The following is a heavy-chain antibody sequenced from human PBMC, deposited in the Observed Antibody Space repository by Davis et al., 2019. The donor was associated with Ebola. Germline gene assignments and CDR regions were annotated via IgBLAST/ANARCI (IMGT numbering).Heavy chain of an antibody. CDR3: ARDLVTISQTHFDY. CDR2: INPNSGRT. J-gene: IGHJ4*02. Sequence: SVPVSRLPSRYPFTGHFMHRLRPAPGQGLEWMGWINPNSGRTHYAQTFQGRVTMTRDTSISTAYMELSRLRSDDTAVYYCARDLVTISQTHFDYWGQGTLVTVSS. V-gene: IGHV1-2*02. CDR1: RYPFTGHF. D-gene: IGHD3-3*01.